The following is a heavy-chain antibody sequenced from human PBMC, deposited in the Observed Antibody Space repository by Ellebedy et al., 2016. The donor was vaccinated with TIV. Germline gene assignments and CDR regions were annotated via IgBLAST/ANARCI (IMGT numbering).Heavy chain of an antibody. D-gene: IGHD5-18*01. CDR1: GYTFTTYH. CDR3: ARGVSYGLEY. Sequence: ASVKVSCKASGYTFTTYHMHWVRQAPGQGPEWMGIINPSGASTSYAQKFQGRVTMTRDTSTSTVYMELSSLRSEDTAVYYCARGVSYGLEYWGQGTLVTVSS. CDR2: INPSGAST. J-gene: IGHJ4*02. V-gene: IGHV1-46*01.